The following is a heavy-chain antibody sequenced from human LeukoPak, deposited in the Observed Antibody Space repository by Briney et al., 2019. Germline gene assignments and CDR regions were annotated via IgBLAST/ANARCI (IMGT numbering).Heavy chain of an antibody. CDR3: AGGKSSSWFRPNWFDP. CDR2: IIPIFGIA. J-gene: IGHJ5*02. Sequence: GASVRVSCKASGGTFSSYAISWVRQAPGQGLEWMGRIIPIFGIANYAQKFQGRVTITADKSTSTAYMELSSLRSEDTAGDDCAGGKSSSWFRPNWFDPWGQGTLVTVSS. V-gene: IGHV1-69*04. CDR1: GGTFSSYA. D-gene: IGHD6-13*01.